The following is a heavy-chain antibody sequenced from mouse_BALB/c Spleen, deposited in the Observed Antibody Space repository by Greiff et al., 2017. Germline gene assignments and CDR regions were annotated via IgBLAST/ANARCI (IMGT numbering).Heavy chain of an antibody. J-gene: IGHJ3*01. CDR1: GYTFTSYW. CDR3: TGAVNTRGLAY. Sequence: QVQLQQPGAELVRSGASVKLSCKASGYTFTSYWINWVKQRPGQGLEWIGNIYPSDSYTNYNQKFKDKATLTVDKSSSTAYMQLSSPTSEDPAVFYCTGAVNTRGLAYWGQGTLVTVSA. D-gene: IGHD3-3*01. CDR2: IYPSDSYT. V-gene: IGHV1-69*02.